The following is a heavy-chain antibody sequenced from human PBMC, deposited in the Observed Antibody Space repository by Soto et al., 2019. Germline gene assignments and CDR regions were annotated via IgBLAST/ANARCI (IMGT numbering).Heavy chain of an antibody. J-gene: IGHJ4*02. Sequence: SETLSLTCTVSGGSISSGGYYWRWIRQHPGKGLEWIGYIYYSGSTYYNPSLKSRVTISVDTSKNQFSLKLSSVTAADTAVYYCARAYDPTTPVRFLELYFDYWGQGTLVTVSS. CDR1: GGSISSGGYY. CDR2: IYYSGST. V-gene: IGHV4-31*03. CDR3: ARAYDPTTPVRFLELYFDY. D-gene: IGHD3-3*01.